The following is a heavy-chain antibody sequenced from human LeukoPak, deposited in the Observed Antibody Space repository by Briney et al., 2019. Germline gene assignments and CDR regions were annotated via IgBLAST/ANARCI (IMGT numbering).Heavy chain of an antibody. V-gene: IGHV1-69*13. Sequence: SVKVSCKASGGTFSSYAISWVRQAPGQGLEWMGGIIPIFGTANYAQKFQGRVTITADESTSTAYMELSSLGSEDTAVYYCARPRGYCSGGSCYSEYYGMDVWGQGTTVTVS. J-gene: IGHJ6*02. CDR3: ARPRGYCSGGSCYSEYYGMDV. CDR1: GGTFSSYA. CDR2: IIPIFGTA. D-gene: IGHD2-15*01.